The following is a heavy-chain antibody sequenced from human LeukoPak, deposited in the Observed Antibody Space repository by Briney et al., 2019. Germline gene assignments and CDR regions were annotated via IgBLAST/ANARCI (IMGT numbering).Heavy chain of an antibody. CDR1: GYTFTTYN. D-gene: IGHD4-23*01. CDR2: VNPNSGGT. J-gene: IGHJ4*02. V-gene: IGHV1-2*02. Sequence: ASVKVSCKASGYTFTTYNMHWVRQAPGQGPEWMGWVNPNSGGTHFAQKFQGRVTMTRDTSISTAYMELSGLRSDDTAVYYCARGGTVVPANSRGHDYWGQGTLVTVSS. CDR3: ARGGTVVPANSRGHDY.